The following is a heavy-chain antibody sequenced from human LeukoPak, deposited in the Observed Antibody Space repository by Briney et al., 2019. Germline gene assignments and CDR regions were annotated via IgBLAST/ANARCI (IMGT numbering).Heavy chain of an antibody. CDR1: GFTFSSYG. Sequence: GGSLRLSCAASGFTFSSYGMHWVRQAPGKGLEWVAVIWYDGSNKYYADSVKGRFTISRDNSKNTLYLQMNSLRAEDTAVYYCAREADCSNYNWFDPWGQGTLVTVSS. CDR3: AREADCSNYNWFDP. V-gene: IGHV3-33*01. D-gene: IGHD4-11*01. J-gene: IGHJ5*02. CDR2: IWYDGSNK.